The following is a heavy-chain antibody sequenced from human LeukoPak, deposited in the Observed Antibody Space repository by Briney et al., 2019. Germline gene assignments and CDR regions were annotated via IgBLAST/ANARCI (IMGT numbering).Heavy chain of an antibody. CDR1: GYTFTSYG. Sequence: ASVKVSCKASGYTFTSYGISWVRQAPGQGLEWMGWISAYNDNTNYAQKLQGRVTMTRDTSTSTVYMELSSLRSEDTAVYYCARGDRDCSSTSCYKYFQHWGQGTLVTVSS. CDR3: ARGDRDCSSTSCYKYFQH. V-gene: IGHV1-18*01. D-gene: IGHD2-2*02. J-gene: IGHJ1*01. CDR2: ISAYNDNT.